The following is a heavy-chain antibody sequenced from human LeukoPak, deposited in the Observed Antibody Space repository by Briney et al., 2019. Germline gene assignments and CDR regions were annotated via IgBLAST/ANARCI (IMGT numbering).Heavy chain of an antibody. D-gene: IGHD3-9*01. CDR1: GFTFSSYW. J-gene: IGHJ3*02. CDR3: AKGRYFDWYDAFDI. CDR2: INSDGSTT. V-gene: IGHV3-74*03. Sequence: GGSLRLSCAASGFTFSSYWMHWVRQAPGKGLVWVSRINSDGSTTMYADSVKGRFTISRDNAKNTLYLQMNSLRAEDTAVYYCAKGRYFDWYDAFDIWGQGTMVTVSS.